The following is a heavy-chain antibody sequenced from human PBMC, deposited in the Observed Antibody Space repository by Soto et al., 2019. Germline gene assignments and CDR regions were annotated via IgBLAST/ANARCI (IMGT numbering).Heavy chain of an antibody. CDR2: ISGSGGGT. Sequence: GGSLRLSCAASGFTFRSYAMSWVRQAPGKGLEWVSLISGSGGGTYYADSVKGRFTISRDNAKNTLYLQMNSLRAEETAVFYCTKHLSNGSPDYWGQGTLVTVSS. D-gene: IGHD2-8*01. J-gene: IGHJ4*02. CDR3: TKHLSNGSPDY. V-gene: IGHV3-23*01. CDR1: GFTFRSYA.